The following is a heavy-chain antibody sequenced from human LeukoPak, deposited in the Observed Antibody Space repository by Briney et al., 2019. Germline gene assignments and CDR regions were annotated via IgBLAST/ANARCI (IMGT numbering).Heavy chain of an antibody. D-gene: IGHD6-13*01. CDR2: ISSSSSTI. J-gene: IGHJ5*02. V-gene: IGHV3-48*01. Sequence: GGSLRLSCAASGFTFSSYSMNWVRQAPGKGLEWVSYISSSSSTIYYADSVKGRFTISRDNSKNTLYLQMNSLRAEDTAVYYCARDGRLSSWYEENWFDPWGQGTLVTVSS. CDR1: GFTFSSYS. CDR3: ARDGRLSSWYEENWFDP.